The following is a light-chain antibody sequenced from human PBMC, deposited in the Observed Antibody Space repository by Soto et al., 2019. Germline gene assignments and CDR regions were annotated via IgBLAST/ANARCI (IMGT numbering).Light chain of an antibody. Sequence: DLVLTQSPLSLPVTPGEPASISCRSSQSLLDSNGYDSLDWYLQKPGQSPQLLIYLGSNRASGVPDRFRGSGSGTDFTLKISRVEADDVGVYYCMQALQTPPTFGQGTKVEIK. CDR3: MQALQTPPT. CDR2: LGS. J-gene: IGKJ1*01. V-gene: IGKV2-28*01. CDR1: QSLLDSNGYDS.